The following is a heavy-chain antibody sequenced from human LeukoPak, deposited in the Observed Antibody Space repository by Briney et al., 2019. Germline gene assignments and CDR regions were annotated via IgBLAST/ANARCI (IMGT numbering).Heavy chain of an antibody. V-gene: IGHV1-46*01. CDR2: INPSGGST. J-gene: IGHJ5*02. CDR1: GYTFTSYY. D-gene: IGHD3-22*01. Sequence: ASVKVSCKASGYTFTSYYMHWVRQAPGQGLEWMGIINPSGGSTSYAQKFQGRVTMTRDTSTSTVYMELSSPRSEDTAVYYCARDWHPYYDSSGYYYDWFDPWGQGTLVTVSS. CDR3: ARDWHPYYDSSGYYYDWFDP.